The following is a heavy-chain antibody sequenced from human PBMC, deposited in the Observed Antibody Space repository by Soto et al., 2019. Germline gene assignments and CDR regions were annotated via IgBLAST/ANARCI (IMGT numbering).Heavy chain of an antibody. Sequence: QVQLVESGGGVVQPGRSLRLSCAASGFTFSSYAMHWVRQAPGKGLEWVAVISYDGSNKYYADSVKGRFTISRDNSKNTLYLQMNSLRAEDTAVYYCAKDATTVTPLPFDYWGQGTLVTVSS. J-gene: IGHJ4*02. CDR1: GFTFSSYA. V-gene: IGHV3-30-3*02. CDR2: ISYDGSNK. CDR3: AKDATTVTPLPFDY. D-gene: IGHD4-17*01.